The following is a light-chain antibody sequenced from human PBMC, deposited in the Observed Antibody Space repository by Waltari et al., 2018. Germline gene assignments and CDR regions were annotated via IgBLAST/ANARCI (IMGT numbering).Light chain of an antibody. V-gene: IGKV3-15*01. CDR2: GAS. J-gene: IGKJ4*01. CDR3: QHYNNLPLT. CDR1: QSISNK. Sequence: EIVMTQSPATLSVSPGEGATLSCRASQSISNKLAWYQQEPGQAPRHLIFGASTRATGVPARFSGSGSGTEFTLSISSLQSEDFAVYFCQHYNNLPLTFGGGTRVEI.